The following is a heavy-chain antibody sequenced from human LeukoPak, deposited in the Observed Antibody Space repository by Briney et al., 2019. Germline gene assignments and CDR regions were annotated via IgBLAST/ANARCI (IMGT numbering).Heavy chain of an antibody. CDR3: AKSRGQYGDYLFYYYGMDV. Sequence: GGSLRLSCVASGFTFSSCAMSWDRQAPGKGLEWVSGISDSGVTTYHADSVKGRFTISRDNSKNTLYLQMNSLRAEDTALYYCAKSRGQYGDYLFYYYGMDVWGQGTTVTVSS. D-gene: IGHD4-17*01. J-gene: IGHJ6*02. CDR2: ISDSGVTT. V-gene: IGHV3-23*01. CDR1: GFTFSSCA.